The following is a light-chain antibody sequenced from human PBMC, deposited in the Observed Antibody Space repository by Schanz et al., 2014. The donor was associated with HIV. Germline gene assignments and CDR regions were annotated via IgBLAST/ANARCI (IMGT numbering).Light chain of an antibody. CDR1: QSISKW. J-gene: IGKJ1*01. CDR3: QHYVTYSQWP. V-gene: IGKV1-5*03. Sequence: DIQMTQSPSTLSASVGGRVTITCRASQSISKWLAWYQHKPGKAPKLLIYEASTLESGVPSRFSGSGSGTEFTLTISSLQPEDVATYFCQHYVTYSQWPFGQGTKVEVK. CDR2: EAS.